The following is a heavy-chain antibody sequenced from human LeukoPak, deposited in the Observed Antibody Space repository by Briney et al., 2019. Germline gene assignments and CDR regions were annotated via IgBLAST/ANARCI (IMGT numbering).Heavy chain of an antibody. D-gene: IGHD1-26*01. CDR3: AYRNNFEY. Sequence: PGGSLRLSCAASGFSFSGHWMNWVRQPPGKGLKWVANIKADGSEKYYVDSVKGRFTISRDDAKRTVDLQMDNLRAGDTAIYYCAYRNNFEYWGQGALVTVSS. CDR2: IKADGSEK. J-gene: IGHJ4*02. V-gene: IGHV3-7*05. CDR1: GFSFSGHW.